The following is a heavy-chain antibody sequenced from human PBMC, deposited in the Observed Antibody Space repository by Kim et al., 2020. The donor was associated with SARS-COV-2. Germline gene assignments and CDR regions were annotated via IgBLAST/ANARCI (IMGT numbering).Heavy chain of an antibody. V-gene: IGHV3-73*01. J-gene: IGHJ3*02. CDR1: GFTFSGSA. CDR2: IRSKANSYAT. CDR3: TRVPFYSSSWWHAFDI. D-gene: IGHD6-13*01. Sequence: GGSLRLSCAASGFTFSGSAMHWVRQASGKGLEWVGRIRSKANSYATAYAASVKGRFTISRDDSKNTAYLQMNSLKTEDTAVYYCTRVPFYSSSWWHAFDIWGQGTMVTVSS.